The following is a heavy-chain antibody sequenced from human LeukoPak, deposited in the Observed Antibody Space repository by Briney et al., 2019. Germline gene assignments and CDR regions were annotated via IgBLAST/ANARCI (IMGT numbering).Heavy chain of an antibody. J-gene: IGHJ4*02. CDR3: ARITFGGVIVIADYFDY. CDR2: ISGSGGST. CDR1: GFTFSSYA. Sequence: GGSLRLSCAASGFTFSSYAMSWVRQAPGKGLEWVSAISGSGGSTYYADSVKGRFTISRDNPKNTLYLQMNSLRAEDTAVYYCARITFGGVIVIADYFDYWGQGTLVTVSS. D-gene: IGHD3-16*02. V-gene: IGHV3-23*01.